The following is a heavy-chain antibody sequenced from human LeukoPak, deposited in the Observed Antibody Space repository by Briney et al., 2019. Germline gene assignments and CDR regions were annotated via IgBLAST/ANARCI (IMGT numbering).Heavy chain of an antibody. CDR2: ISYSGST. CDR3: ARHPELYFFDY. CDR1: GAPISSYY. D-gene: IGHD3-10*01. Sequence: SETLSLTCTVSGAPISSYYWSWIRQPPGKGLEWIGYISYSGSTNYNPSLKSRVTISADASKNQVSLTLSSVTAADTAVYYCARHPELYFFDYWGQGTLVTVSS. J-gene: IGHJ4*02. V-gene: IGHV4-59*08.